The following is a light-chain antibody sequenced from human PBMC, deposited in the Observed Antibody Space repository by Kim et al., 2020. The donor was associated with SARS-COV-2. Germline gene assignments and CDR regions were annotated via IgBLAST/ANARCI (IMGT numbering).Light chain of an antibody. Sequence: EIVMTQSPATLSVSPGERATLSCRASQSISTYLAWYQQKPGQAPRLLIYGASTRATGVPARVRASGSGTEFTFTISSLQSEDFARYYCQQYNDCPAGDTFGQGTKLEI. CDR1: QSISTY. CDR3: QQYNDCPAGDT. CDR2: GAS. J-gene: IGKJ2*01. V-gene: IGKV3-15*01.